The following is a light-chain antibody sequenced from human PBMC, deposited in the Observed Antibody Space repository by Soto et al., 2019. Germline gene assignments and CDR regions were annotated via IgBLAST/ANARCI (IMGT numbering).Light chain of an antibody. CDR1: SSDFGAYNY. J-gene: IGLJ1*01. V-gene: IGLV2-14*01. Sequence: QSVLTQPASVSGSPGQSITISCTGTSSDFGAYNYVSWYQQHPGKAPKLMIYDVSNRPSGISDRFSVSKSGNTASLTISNLQADDEADYYCSSYTNSGTYVFGTGTKVTVL. CDR3: SSYTNSGTYV. CDR2: DVS.